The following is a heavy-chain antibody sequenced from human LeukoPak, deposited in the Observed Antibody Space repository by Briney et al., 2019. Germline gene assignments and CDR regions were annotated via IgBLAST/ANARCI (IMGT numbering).Heavy chain of an antibody. CDR3: ASRVVVNYYYYGMDV. D-gene: IGHD3-22*01. CDR2: INHSGST. V-gene: IGHV4-34*01. CDR1: GGSFSGYY. J-gene: IGHJ6*02. Sequence: ASETLSLTCAVYGGSFSGYYWSWIRQPPGKGLEWIGEINHSGSTNYNPSLKSRVTISVDTSKNQFSLKLSSVTAADTAVYYCASRVVVNYYYYGMDVWGQGTMVTVSS.